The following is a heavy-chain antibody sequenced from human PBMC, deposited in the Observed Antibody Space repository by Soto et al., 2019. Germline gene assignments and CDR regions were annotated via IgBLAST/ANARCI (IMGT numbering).Heavy chain of an antibody. D-gene: IGHD6-6*01. CDR3: ARHNSSSMYYYYYMDV. J-gene: IGHJ6*03. V-gene: IGHV4-39*01. CDR2: IYYSGST. Sequence: SETLSLTCTVSGGSISSSSYYWGWIRQPPGKGLEWIGSIYYSGSTYYNPSLKSRVTISVDTSKNQFSLKLSSVTAADTAVYYCARHNSSSMYYYYYMDVWGKGTTVTVSS. CDR1: GGSISSSSYY.